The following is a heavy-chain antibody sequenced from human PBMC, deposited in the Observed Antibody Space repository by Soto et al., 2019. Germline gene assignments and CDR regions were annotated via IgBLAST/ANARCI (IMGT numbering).Heavy chain of an antibody. CDR3: AATGYSSSSGGDY. V-gene: IGHV4-59*01. CDR1: GGSISSYY. J-gene: IGHJ4*02. Sequence: SETLSLTCTVSGGSISSYYWSWIRQPPGKGLEWIGYIYYSGSTNYNSSLKSRVTISVDTSKNQFSLKLSSVTAADTAVYYCAATGYSSSSGGDYWGQGTLVTVSS. CDR2: IYYSGST. D-gene: IGHD6-6*01.